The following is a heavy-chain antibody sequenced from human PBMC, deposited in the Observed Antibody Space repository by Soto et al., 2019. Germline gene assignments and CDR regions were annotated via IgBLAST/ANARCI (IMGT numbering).Heavy chain of an antibody. CDR2: IYHSGYT. J-gene: IGHJ4*02. CDR3: ARVYGGYLDY. V-gene: IGHV4-30-2*01. CDR1: GGSISSGGYS. Sequence: SETLSLTCAVSGGSISSGGYSWSWIRQPPGKGLEWIGYIYHSGYTYYNPSLKSRVTISVDRSKNQFSLKLSSVTAADTAVYYGARVYGGYLDYWGQGTLVTVSS. D-gene: IGHD2-15*01.